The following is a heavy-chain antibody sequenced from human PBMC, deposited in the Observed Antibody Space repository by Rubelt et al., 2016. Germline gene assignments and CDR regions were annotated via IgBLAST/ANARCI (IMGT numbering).Heavy chain of an antibody. Sequence: EVQLVESGGGLVQPGGSLRLSCAASGFTFSSYNMNWVRQSPGKGLEWVAGISVGEGRTYYADSVKGRFTISRDNSKNTLYLQMNTLGAEDTAVYYGAKVNWPCTDDCYSGWGQGTLVTVSS. CDR3: AKVNWPCTDDCYSG. D-gene: IGHD2-21*02. CDR2: ISVGEGRT. CDR1: GFTFSSYN. J-gene: IGHJ4*02. V-gene: IGHV3-23*04.